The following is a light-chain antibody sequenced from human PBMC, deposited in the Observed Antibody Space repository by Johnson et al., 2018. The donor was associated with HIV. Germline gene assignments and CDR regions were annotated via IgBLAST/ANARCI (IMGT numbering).Light chain of an antibody. CDR2: DNN. CDR3: GTWDSSLSAGL. V-gene: IGLV1-51*01. J-gene: IGLJ1*01. Sequence: QSVLTQPPSVSAAPGQKVTISCSGSSSNIGNNYVSWYQQLPGTAPKLLIYDNNKRPSGIPDRFSGSKSCTSATLGITGLQTGDEADYYCGTWDSSLSAGLFGTGTKVTVL. CDR1: SSNIGNNY.